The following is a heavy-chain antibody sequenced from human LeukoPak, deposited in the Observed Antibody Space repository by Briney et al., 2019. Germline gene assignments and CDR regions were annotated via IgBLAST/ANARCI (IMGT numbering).Heavy chain of an antibody. J-gene: IGHJ4*02. Sequence: SETLSLTCTVSGGFISSSSYYWGWIRQPPGKGLEWIGSIYYSGSTCYNPSLKSRVTISLDTSKNQFYLRLSSVTAADTAVYYCARDTTDSIRWTDRWRRFEYWGQGTLVTVSS. D-gene: IGHD6-13*01. CDR1: GGFISSSSYY. CDR3: ARDTTDSIRWTDRWRRFEY. CDR2: IYYSGST. V-gene: IGHV4-39*07.